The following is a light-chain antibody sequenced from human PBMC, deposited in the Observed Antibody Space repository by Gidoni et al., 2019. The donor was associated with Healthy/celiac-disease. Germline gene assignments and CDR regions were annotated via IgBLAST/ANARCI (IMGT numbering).Light chain of an antibody. Sequence: EIVRTQAPDTLAVSPGERAPLSCRARQSVSRNLAWYQQKPGQAPRLLIYGASTRATGIPARFRGIWSGTEFTLTIRSLQFEDFAVYYCQQYINWPPLTFGGGTKVEIK. CDR2: GAS. J-gene: IGKJ4*01. CDR1: QSVSRN. CDR3: QQYINWPPLT. V-gene: IGKV3-15*01.